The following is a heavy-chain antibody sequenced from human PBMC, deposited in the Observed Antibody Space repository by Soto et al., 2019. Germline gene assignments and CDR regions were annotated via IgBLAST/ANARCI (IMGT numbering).Heavy chain of an antibody. Sequence: QVQLVQSGAEVKKPGSSVKVSCKASGGTFSSYAISWVRQAPGQGLEWMGGIIPISDTTNYAQKFQGRDTITADESTSTAYMELSSQRSEDTAVYYCARSQGSSTSLEIYYYYYYGMDVWGQGTTVTVSS. D-gene: IGHD2-2*01. J-gene: IGHJ6*02. CDR1: GGTFSSYA. CDR2: IIPISDTT. V-gene: IGHV1-69*01. CDR3: ARSQGSSTSLEIYYYYYYGMDV.